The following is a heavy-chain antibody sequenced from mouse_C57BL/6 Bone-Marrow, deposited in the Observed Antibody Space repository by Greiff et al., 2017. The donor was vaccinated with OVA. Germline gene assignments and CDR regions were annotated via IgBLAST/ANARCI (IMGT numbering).Heavy chain of an antibody. J-gene: IGHJ2*01. CDR2: IDPSDSYT. CDR1: GYTFTSYW. CDR3: ARSGFLQFDY. D-gene: IGHD2-10*01. Sequence: QVQLQQPGAELVMPGASVKLSCKASGYTFTSYWMHWVKQRPGQGLEWIGEIDPSDSYTNYNQKFKGKSTLTVDKSSSTAYMQLSSLTSEDSAVYYYARSGFLQFDYWGQGTTLTVSS. V-gene: IGHV1-69*01.